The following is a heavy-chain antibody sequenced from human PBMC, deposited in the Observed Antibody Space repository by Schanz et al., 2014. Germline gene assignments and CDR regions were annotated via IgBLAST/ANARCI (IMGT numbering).Heavy chain of an antibody. J-gene: IGHJ6*02. D-gene: IGHD3-10*01. Sequence: QVQLVQSGAEVKKPGASVKVSCKASGYTFTSYGINWVRQAPGQGLEWMGWISAYNGNPSYAQKLEGGVTMTANTTTSTAYMELRNLRCDDTAVYYCTGAKRVGDMDVWGQGTMVTVSS. CDR2: ISAYNGNP. V-gene: IGHV1-18*01. CDR3: TGAKRVGDMDV. CDR1: GYTFTSYG.